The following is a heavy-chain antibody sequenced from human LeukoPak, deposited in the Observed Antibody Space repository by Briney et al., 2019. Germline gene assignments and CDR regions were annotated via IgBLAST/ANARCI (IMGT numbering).Heavy chain of an antibody. CDR1: GFTFSDYY. CDR2: ISSSGNTI. V-gene: IGHV3-11*01. CDR3: ARDRSAYCGGDCPFDP. Sequence: GGSLRLSCAASGFTFSDYYMSWIRQAPGKVLEWVSYISSSGNTIYYADSVKGRFTISRDNAKNSLYLQMNSLRAEDTAVYYCARDRSAYCGGDCPFDPWGQGTLVTVSS. D-gene: IGHD2-21*02. J-gene: IGHJ5*02.